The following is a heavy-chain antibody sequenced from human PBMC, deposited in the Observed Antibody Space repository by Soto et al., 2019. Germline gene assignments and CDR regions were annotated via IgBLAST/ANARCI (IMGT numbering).Heavy chain of an antibody. V-gene: IGHV1-18*04. CDR3: ARDFRIVGAIGYNWFDP. J-gene: IGHJ5*02. Sequence: ASVKVSCKASGYTFTSYGISWVRQAPGQGLEWMGWISAYNGNTNYAQKFQGRVTIIADESTSTAYMELSSLRSEDTAVYYCARDFRIVGAIGYNWFDPWGQGTLVTVSS. D-gene: IGHD1-26*01. CDR2: ISAYNGNT. CDR1: GYTFTSYG.